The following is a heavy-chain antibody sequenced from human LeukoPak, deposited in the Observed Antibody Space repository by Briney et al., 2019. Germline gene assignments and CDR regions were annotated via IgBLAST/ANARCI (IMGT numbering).Heavy chain of an antibody. J-gene: IGHJ4*02. CDR3: AKDLHYYGSGSHGYFDY. V-gene: IGHV3-30*18. CDR1: GFTFSSYG. Sequence: GGSLRLSCAASGFTFSSYGMHWVRQAPGKGLEWVAVISYDGSNKYYADSVKGRFTISRDNSKNTLYLQMNSLRAEDTAVYYCAKDLHYYGSGSHGYFDYWGQGTLVTVSS. D-gene: IGHD3-10*01. CDR2: ISYDGSNK.